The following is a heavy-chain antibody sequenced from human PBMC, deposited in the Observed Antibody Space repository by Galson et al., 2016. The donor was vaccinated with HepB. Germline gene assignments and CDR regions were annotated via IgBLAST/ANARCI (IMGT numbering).Heavy chain of an antibody. D-gene: IGHD6-19*01. CDR3: ARVKLYSSGWSTYYFGMDV. CDR2: IKHDGTEK. V-gene: IGHV3-7*03. J-gene: IGHJ6*02. CDR1: GFTFDTYW. Sequence: SLRLSCAAFGFTFDTYWMSWVRQAPGKGLEWVANIKHDGTEKYYVGSLKGRFTISRDNAKNSLFLQMNSLRAEDTAVYYCARVKLYSSGWSTYYFGMDVWGQGTMVTVSS.